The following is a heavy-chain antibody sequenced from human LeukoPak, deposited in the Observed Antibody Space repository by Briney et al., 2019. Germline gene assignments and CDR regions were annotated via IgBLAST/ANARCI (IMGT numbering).Heavy chain of an antibody. D-gene: IGHD6-19*01. Sequence: ASVTVSCTASGYTFTSYDINWVRQAPGQGLEWMGWMNPNSGNTGYAQKFQGRVTITRNTSISTAYMELSSLRSEDTAVYYCARGSSGYSSGHDYWGQGTLVTVSS. CDR2: MNPNSGNT. J-gene: IGHJ4*02. CDR1: GYTFTSYD. CDR3: ARGSSGYSSGHDY. V-gene: IGHV1-8*03.